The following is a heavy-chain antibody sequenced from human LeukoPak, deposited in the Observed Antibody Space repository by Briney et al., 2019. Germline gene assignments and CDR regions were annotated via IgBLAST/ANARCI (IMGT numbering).Heavy chain of an antibody. CDR1: GGSISSGGYC. CDR3: ARARVGATAVGAFDI. D-gene: IGHD1-26*01. J-gene: IGHJ3*02. Sequence: SATLSLTGVVSGGSISSGGYCWSWIRQPPGKGLDRIGYIYHSGSTYYNPSLKSRVTISVDRSKNQFSLKLSSVTAADTAVYYCARARVGATAVGAFDIWGQGTMVTVSS. CDR2: IYHSGST. V-gene: IGHV4-30-2*01.